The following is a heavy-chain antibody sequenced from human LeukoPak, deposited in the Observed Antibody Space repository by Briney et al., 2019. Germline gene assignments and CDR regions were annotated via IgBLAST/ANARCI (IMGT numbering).Heavy chain of an antibody. V-gene: IGHV3-15*01. D-gene: IGHD3-10*01. J-gene: IGHJ4*02. CDR2: ITGKTDGEKT. CDR1: GFTFSNAW. Sequence: PGGSLRLSCAASGFTFSNAWMSWVRQAPGKGLEWVGRITGKTDGEKTDYATPVKGRFTISRDDSKDTLYLQMNSLKTEDTAVYYCTTEGYYVSGIYWGQGTLVTVSS. CDR3: TTEGYYVSGIY.